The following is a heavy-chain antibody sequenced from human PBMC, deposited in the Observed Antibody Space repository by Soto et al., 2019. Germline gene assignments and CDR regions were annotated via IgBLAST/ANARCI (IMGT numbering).Heavy chain of an antibody. D-gene: IGHD3-3*01. CDR2: INPNSGGT. CDR3: ARDSGFYDFWSGYYSTPDY. V-gene: IGHV1-2*02. Sequence: ASVKVSCKASGYTFTGYYMHWVRQAPGQGLEWMGWINPNSGGTNYAQKLQGRVTMTRDTSISTAYMELSRLRSDDTAVYYCARDSGFYDFWSGYYSTPDYWGQGTLVTVSS. CDR1: GYTFTGYY. J-gene: IGHJ4*02.